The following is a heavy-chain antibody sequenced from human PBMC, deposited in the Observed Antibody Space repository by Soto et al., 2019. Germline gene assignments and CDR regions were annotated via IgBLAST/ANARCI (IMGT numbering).Heavy chain of an antibody. CDR3: ARQRPNDGRWEFANYYGMDV. D-gene: IGHD1-1*01. CDR2: IIHSEST. V-gene: IGHV4-34*12. Sequence: KASETLSLTCAVYGGSFSAYYWSWVRQPPGKGLEWIGEIIHSESTKYNPSLKSRVTISVDTSKNQFSLKLSSVTAADTAVYYCARQRPNDGRWEFANYYGMDVWGQGTPVTVSS. J-gene: IGHJ6*02. CDR1: GGSFSAYY.